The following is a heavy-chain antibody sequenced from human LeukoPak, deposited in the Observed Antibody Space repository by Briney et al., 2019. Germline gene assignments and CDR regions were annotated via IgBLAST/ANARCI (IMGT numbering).Heavy chain of an antibody. D-gene: IGHD6-13*01. CDR2: ISYDGSNK. J-gene: IGHJ4*02. CDR1: GFTFSSYA. Sequence: GGSLRLSCAASGFTFSSYAIHWVRQAPGKGLEWVAVISYDGSNKYYADSVKGRFTISRDNSKNTLYLQMNSLRAEDTAVYYCARDLGSSWGYYFDYWGQGTLVTVSS. CDR3: ARDLGSSWGYYFDY. V-gene: IGHV3-30-3*01.